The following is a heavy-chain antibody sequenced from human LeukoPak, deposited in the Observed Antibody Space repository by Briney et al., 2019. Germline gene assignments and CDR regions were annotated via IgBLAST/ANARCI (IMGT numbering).Heavy chain of an antibody. J-gene: IGHJ4*02. V-gene: IGHV3-23*01. CDR2: ISGSGGST. D-gene: IGHD3-3*01. CDR1: GFTFSSYA. CDR3: AKPGFYDFWSGSPPTYYFDY. Sequence: GGSLRVSCAASGFTFSSYAMSWVRQAPGKGLEWVSAISGSGGSTYYADSVKGRFTISRDNSRNTLYPQMNSLRAEDTAVYYCAKPGFYDFWSGSPPTYYFDYWGQGTLVTVSS.